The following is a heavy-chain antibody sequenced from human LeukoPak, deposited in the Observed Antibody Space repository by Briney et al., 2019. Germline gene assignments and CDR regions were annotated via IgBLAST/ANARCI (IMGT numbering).Heavy chain of an antibody. V-gene: IGHV3-21*01. CDR1: GFTFSSYT. CDR2: ISSSSSYV. D-gene: IGHD3-3*01. CDR3: ARDSITIFGVLNY. J-gene: IGHJ4*02. Sequence: GGSLRLSCAASGFTFSSYTMNWVRQAPGKGLEWVSSISSSSSYVYYADSLKGRFTVSRDNAKNSLYLQMNSLRAEDTAVYYCARDSITIFGVLNYWGQGTLVTVSS.